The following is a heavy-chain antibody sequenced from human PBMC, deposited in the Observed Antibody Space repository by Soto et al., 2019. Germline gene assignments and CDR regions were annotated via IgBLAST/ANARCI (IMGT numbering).Heavy chain of an antibody. D-gene: IGHD4-17*01. Sequence: QVQLVQSGAEVTKPGASVKVSCKASGYTFTSYAVHWVRQAPGQRLEWMGWINAGNGNTKYSQKFQGRVTITRDTSASTAYMELSSLSSEDTALYYCAREGRYGDYVDYWGQGTLVTVSS. J-gene: IGHJ4*02. CDR3: AREGRYGDYVDY. CDR2: INAGNGNT. CDR1: GYTFTSYA. V-gene: IGHV1-3*01.